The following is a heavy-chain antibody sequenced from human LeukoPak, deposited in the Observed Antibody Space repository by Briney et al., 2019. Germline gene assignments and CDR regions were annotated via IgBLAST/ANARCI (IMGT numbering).Heavy chain of an antibody. J-gene: IGHJ4*02. Sequence: AASVKVSCKTSGGRFTSYAISWVRQAPGQGLEWMGGIIPKFNTANYAQRFQGRVTITTDESASTAYMELSSLRSDDTALYYCAREENIVPGYVEYYFDYWGQGTLVTVSS. CDR1: GGRFTSYA. V-gene: IGHV1-69*05. CDR2: IIPKFNTA. D-gene: IGHD1-26*01. CDR3: AREENIVPGYVEYYFDY.